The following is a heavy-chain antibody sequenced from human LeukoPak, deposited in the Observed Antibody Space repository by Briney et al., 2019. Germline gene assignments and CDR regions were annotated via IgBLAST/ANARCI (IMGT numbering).Heavy chain of an antibody. Sequence: SETLSLTCAVYGGSFSGYYWSWIRQPPGKGLEWIGEINHSGSTNYNPSLKSRVTISVDTSKNQFSLKLSSMTAADTAVYYCARTKYYYGSGSYYKGNWFDPWGQGTLVTVSS. J-gene: IGHJ5*02. D-gene: IGHD3-10*01. V-gene: IGHV4-34*01. CDR3: ARTKYYYGSGSYYKGNWFDP. CDR2: INHSGST. CDR1: GGSFSGYY.